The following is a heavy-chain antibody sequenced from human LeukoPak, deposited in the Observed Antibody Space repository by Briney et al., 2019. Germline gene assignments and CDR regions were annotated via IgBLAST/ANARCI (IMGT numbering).Heavy chain of an antibody. D-gene: IGHD3-22*01. V-gene: IGHV3-23*01. J-gene: IGHJ4*02. CDR1: GFTFSSYG. CDR2: ISDSGGRT. CDR3: AKRGVVIRVILVGFHKEANYFDS. Sequence: GGSLRLSCAASGFTFSSYGMSWVRQAPGKGLEWVAGISDSGGRTYYADSVKGWFTISRDTPKNTLYLQMNSLRAEDTAVYFCAKRGVVIRVILVGFHKEANYFDSWGQGALVSVSS.